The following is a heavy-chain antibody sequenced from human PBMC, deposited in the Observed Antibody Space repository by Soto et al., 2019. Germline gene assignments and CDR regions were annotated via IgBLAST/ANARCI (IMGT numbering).Heavy chain of an antibody. CDR3: ARHVISSYDFWSGYPDY. D-gene: IGHD3-3*01. J-gene: IGHJ4*02. CDR2: IYYSGST. Sequence: SETLSLTCTVSGGSIRSSSYYWGWIRQPPGKGLEWIGSIYYSGSTYYNPSLKSRVTISVDTSKNQFSLRLSSVTAADTAVYYCARHVISSYDFWSGYPDYWGQGTLVTVSS. V-gene: IGHV4-39*01. CDR1: GGSIRSSSYY.